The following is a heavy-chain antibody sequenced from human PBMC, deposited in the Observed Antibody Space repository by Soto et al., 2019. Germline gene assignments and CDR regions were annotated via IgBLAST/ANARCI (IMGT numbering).Heavy chain of an antibody. J-gene: IGHJ3*02. CDR2: TYYRSKWYN. CDR3: ARDLHRYCSGGSCYSGLGDAFDI. Sequence: SQTLSLTCAISGDSVSSNSAAWNWIRQSPSRGLEWLGRTYYRSKWYNDYAVSVKSRITINPDTSKNQFSLQLNSVTPEDTAVYYCARDLHRYCSGGSCYSGLGDAFDIWGQGTMVTVSS. V-gene: IGHV6-1*01. CDR1: GDSVSSNSAA. D-gene: IGHD2-15*01.